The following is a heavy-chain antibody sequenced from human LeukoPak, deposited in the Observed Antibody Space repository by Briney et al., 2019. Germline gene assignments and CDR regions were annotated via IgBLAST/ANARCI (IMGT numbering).Heavy chain of an antibody. CDR1: GGSIRSYY. CDR2: IYYSGST. Sequence: SETLSLTCTVSGGSIRSYYWSWIRQPPGKGLEWIGNIYYSGSTNYNPSLKSRVTISVDTSKNQFSLKLSSVTAADTAIYYCARSYCSGGSCWVYFDYWGQGTLVTVSS. V-gene: IGHV4-59*08. CDR3: ARSYCSGGSCWVYFDY. J-gene: IGHJ4*01. D-gene: IGHD2-15*01.